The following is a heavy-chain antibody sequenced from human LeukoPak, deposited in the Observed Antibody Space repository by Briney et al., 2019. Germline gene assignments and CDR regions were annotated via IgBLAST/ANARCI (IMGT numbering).Heavy chain of an antibody. CDR3: ATVLGTDYYFDY. V-gene: IGHV1-69-2*01. Sequence: GATVKISCKVSGYAFTDYYMHWVQQAPGKGLEWMGLVDPDDGETIYAEKFQGRVAITADTSTDTAYMELSSLRSEDTALYYCATVLGTDYYFDYWGQGSLVTVSS. CDR2: VDPDDGET. J-gene: IGHJ4*02. CDR1: GYAFTDYY. D-gene: IGHD7-27*01.